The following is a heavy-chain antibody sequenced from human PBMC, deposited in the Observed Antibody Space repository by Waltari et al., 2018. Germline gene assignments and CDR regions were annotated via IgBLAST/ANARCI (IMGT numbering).Heavy chain of an antibody. CDR1: GFTFSNYA. V-gene: IGHV3-23*01. CDR3: AVVLIGNYNSFFDD. J-gene: IGHJ4*02. D-gene: IGHD1-7*01. CDR2: ISAIGQAT. Sequence: EVQLLESGGGLVQPGGFLRLSCAASGFTFSNYAMTWVRQAPGKGLEGVSLISAIGQATYYAYSVKGRFTISRDNSKNTLYLQMNSLRAEDTAVYYCAVVLIGNYNSFFDDWGQGTLVTVSS.